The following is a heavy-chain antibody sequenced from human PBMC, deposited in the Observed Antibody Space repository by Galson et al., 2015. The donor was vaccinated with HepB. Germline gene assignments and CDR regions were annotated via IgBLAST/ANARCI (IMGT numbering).Heavy chain of an antibody. V-gene: IGHV1-8*01. Sequence: SVKVSCKASGYTFTSYDINWVRQATGQGLEWMGWMNPNSGNTGYAQKFQGRVTMTRDTSTSTVYMELSSLRSEDTAVYYCARSRIAARWGYYAFDIWGQGTMVTVSS. D-gene: IGHD6-6*01. CDR2: MNPNSGNT. J-gene: IGHJ3*02. CDR3: ARSRIAARWGYYAFDI. CDR1: GYTFTSYD.